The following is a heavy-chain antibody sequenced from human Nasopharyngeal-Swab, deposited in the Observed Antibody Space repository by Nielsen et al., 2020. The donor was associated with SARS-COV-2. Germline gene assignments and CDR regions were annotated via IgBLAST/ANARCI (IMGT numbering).Heavy chain of an antibody. V-gene: IGHV3-23*01. CDR2: ISNSGGTT. CDR3: AKIRGVGSTEDHFDY. Sequence: GESLKISCAVSGFALTSYAMSWVRQAPGKGLEWVSAISNSGGTTFYADSVKGRFTISRDNSKNTLYMQMNSLRVEDTAVYYCAKIRGVGSTEDHFDYWGQGTLVTVSS. CDR1: GFALTSYA. J-gene: IGHJ4*02. D-gene: IGHD3-10*01.